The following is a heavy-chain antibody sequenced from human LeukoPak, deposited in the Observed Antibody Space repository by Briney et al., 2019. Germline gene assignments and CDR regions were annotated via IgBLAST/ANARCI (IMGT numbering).Heavy chain of an antibody. CDR1: GFSLRNYW. CDR3: ARDGQYSSSWYDFDY. J-gene: IGHJ4*02. Sequence: GGSLRLSCEASGFSLRNYWMNWVRQAPGKGQEWAANINQDGSKKHFVGSVEGRFTISRDNAKNSLYLQMNSLRAEDTAVYYCARDGQYSSSWYDFDYWGQGTLVTVSS. V-gene: IGHV3-7*04. D-gene: IGHD6-13*01. CDR2: INQDGSKK.